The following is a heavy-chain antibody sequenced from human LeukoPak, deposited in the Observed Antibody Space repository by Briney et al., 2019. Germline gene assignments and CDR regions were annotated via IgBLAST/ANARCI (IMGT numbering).Heavy chain of an antibody. Sequence: GGSLRLSCVVSGFTLSSYAMSWVRQAPGKGLEWVAATSSSDSGKYHADSVRGRFTISRDNAKNSLYLQMNSLRAEDTAVYYCARRATTERGHSYGLDYWGQGAHVTVSS. J-gene: IGHJ4*02. D-gene: IGHD5-18*01. CDR3: ARRATTERGHSYGLDY. CDR1: GFTLSSYA. V-gene: IGHV3-21*01. CDR2: TSSSDSGK.